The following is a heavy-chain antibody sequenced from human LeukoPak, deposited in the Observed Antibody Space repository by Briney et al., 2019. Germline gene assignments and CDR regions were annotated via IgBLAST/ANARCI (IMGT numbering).Heavy chain of an antibody. Sequence: GGSLRLSCAASGFTFSSYAMSWVRQAPGKGLEWVSAISGSGGSTYYADSVKGRFTISRDNSKNTVSLHMDSRRAENTAKYYCAKDLYGSGTFSPGFWGEGDLVAVSS. CDR1: GFTFSSYA. CDR2: ISGSGGST. CDR3: AKDLYGSGTFSPGF. V-gene: IGHV3-23*01. D-gene: IGHD3-10*01. J-gene: IGHJ4*02.